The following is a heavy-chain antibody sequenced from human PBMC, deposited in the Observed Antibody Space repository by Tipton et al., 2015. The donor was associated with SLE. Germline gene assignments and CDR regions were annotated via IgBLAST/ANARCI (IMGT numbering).Heavy chain of an antibody. V-gene: IGHV4-59*13. Sequence: LRLSCTVSGGSISSDYWSWIRQPPGKGLEWIGYIYYSGFTDYNPSLKSRVTMSLDTSKNQFSMKMSSVTAAGTAVYYCARVLSLGELPHCLAYWGQGTLVTVSA. J-gene: IGHJ4*02. CDR2: IYYSGFT. CDR3: ARVLSLGELPHCLAY. D-gene: IGHD3-10*01. CDR1: GGSISSDY.